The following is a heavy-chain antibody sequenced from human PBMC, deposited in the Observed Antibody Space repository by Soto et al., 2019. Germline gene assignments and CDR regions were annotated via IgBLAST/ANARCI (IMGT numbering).Heavy chain of an antibody. V-gene: IGHV3-30-3*01. Sequence: GRSLRLSCAASGFTLSSYAMHWVRQAPGKGLEWVAVISYDGSNKYYADSVKGRFTISRDNSKNTLYLQMNSLRAEDTAVYYCAREYYDSSGWSYGMDVWGQGTTVTVSS. CDR3: AREYYDSSGWSYGMDV. CDR2: ISYDGSNK. CDR1: GFTLSSYA. J-gene: IGHJ6*02. D-gene: IGHD3-22*01.